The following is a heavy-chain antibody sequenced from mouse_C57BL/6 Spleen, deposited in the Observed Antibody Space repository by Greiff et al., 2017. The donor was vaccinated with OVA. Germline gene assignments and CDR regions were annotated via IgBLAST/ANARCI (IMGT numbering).Heavy chain of an antibody. Sequence: QVQLQQPGAELVKPGASVKVSCKASGYTFTSYWMHWVKQRPGQGLEWIGRIHPSDSDTNYNQKFKGKATLTVDKSSSTAYMQLSSLTSEDSAVYYCAIRGVITTVVAKPFFDYWGQGTTLTVSS. V-gene: IGHV1-74*01. J-gene: IGHJ2*01. CDR2: IHPSDSDT. CDR3: AIRGVITTVVAKPFFDY. D-gene: IGHD1-1*01. CDR1: GYTFTSYW.